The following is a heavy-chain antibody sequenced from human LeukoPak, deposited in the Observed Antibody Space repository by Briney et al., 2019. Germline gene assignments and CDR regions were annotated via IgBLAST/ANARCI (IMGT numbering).Heavy chain of an antibody. CDR3: ARGVGYAEWLDP. V-gene: IGHV4-59*01. D-gene: IGHD5-12*01. CDR1: GDSISTYY. J-gene: IGHJ5*02. CDR2: IHYSGNT. Sequence: SETLSLTCSVSGDSISTYYWTWIRQPPGKGLEWIGYIHYSGNTNYNPSLKGRITISLHTSENQFSLKLRSITAADTAVYYCARGVGYAEWLDPWGQGTLVTVSS.